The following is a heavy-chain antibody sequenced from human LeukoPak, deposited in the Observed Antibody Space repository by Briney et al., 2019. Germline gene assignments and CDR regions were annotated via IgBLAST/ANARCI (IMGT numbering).Heavy chain of an antibody. Sequence: GGSLRLSCAASGFTFSSYGMHWVRQAPGKGLEWVAFIRYDGSNKYYADSVKGRFTISRDNSKNTLYLQMNSLRDEDTAVYYCAIAYSSSWDYWGQGTLVTVSS. CDR2: IRYDGSNK. CDR3: AIAYSSSWDY. D-gene: IGHD6-13*01. CDR1: GFTFSSYG. J-gene: IGHJ4*02. V-gene: IGHV3-30*02.